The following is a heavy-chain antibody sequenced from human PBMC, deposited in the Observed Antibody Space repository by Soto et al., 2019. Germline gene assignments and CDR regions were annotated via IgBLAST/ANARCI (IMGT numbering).Heavy chain of an antibody. CDR2: IYYSGST. Sequence: SETLSLTCTVSGGSISSSSYYWGWIRQPPGKGLEWIGSIYYSGSTNYNPSLKSRVTISVDTSKNQFSLKLSSVTAADTAVYYCASSNIAATGFYYYGMDVWARGTTVTAP. CDR1: GGSISSSSYY. D-gene: IGHD6-13*01. V-gene: IGHV4-39*07. J-gene: IGHJ6*02. CDR3: ASSNIAATGFYYYGMDV.